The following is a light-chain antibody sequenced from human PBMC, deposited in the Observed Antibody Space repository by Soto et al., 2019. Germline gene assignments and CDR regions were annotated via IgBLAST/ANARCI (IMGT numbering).Light chain of an antibody. V-gene: IGKV3-20*01. Sequence: EIVLTQSPATLSLSPGERATLSCRASQSVSSSYLAWYQQKPGQAPSLLIYAASSRASGIPDRFSGSGSGTDFTLTISRLEPEDFAAYYCQKYGSSPRTFGQGTKLEIK. CDR3: QKYGSSPRT. CDR2: AAS. J-gene: IGKJ2*01. CDR1: QSVSSSY.